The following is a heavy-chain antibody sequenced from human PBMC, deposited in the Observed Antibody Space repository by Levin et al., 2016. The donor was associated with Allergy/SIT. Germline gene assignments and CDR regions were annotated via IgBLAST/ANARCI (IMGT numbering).Heavy chain of an antibody. D-gene: IGHD2-21*01. J-gene: IGHJ5*02. CDR2: ISAYNGNT. V-gene: IGHV1-18*01. CDR1: GYTFTSYG. Sequence: ASVKVSCKASGYTFTSYGISWVRQAPGQGLEWMGWISAYNGNTNYAQKLQGRVTMTTDTSTSTAYMELRSLRSDDTAVYYCARAYCGGDCYPEGWFDPWGQGTLVTVSS. CDR3: ARAYCGGDCYPEGWFDP.